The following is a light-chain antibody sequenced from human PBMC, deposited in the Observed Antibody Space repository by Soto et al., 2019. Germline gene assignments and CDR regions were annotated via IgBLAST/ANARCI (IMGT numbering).Light chain of an antibody. CDR2: ANT. V-gene: IGLV1-44*01. Sequence: QSVLPQPPSASGTPGQRVAISCSGTTSNIGSNTVSWYQQIPGTAPKLLISANTQRPSGVPDRFSGSKSDTSASLVISGLRSEDDADYYCATWDDSLYGPVFGGGTKVTVL. CDR3: ATWDDSLYGPV. CDR1: TSNIGSNT. J-gene: IGLJ3*02.